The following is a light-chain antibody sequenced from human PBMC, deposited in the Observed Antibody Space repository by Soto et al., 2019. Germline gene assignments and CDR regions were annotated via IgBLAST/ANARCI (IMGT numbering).Light chain of an antibody. J-gene: IGKJ4*01. CDR3: QHYYSYPLS. Sequence: AIRMTQSPSSLSASQGDRVTITCRASQGISNYLAWYQQKPGKAPKLLIYAASTLDAGVPSRFSGSGSGTDFTLTISNLQSEDFATYHCQHYYSYPLSFAGGTRWIS. V-gene: IGKV1-8*01. CDR1: QGISNY. CDR2: AAS.